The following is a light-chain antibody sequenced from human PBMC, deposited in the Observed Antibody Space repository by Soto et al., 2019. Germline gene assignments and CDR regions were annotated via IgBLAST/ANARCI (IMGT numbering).Light chain of an antibody. CDR3: WSYAGNNVPSYV. J-gene: IGLJ1*01. Sequence: QAVLTQPASVSGSPVQSITISCSGSSSDVCYYNLFSWYQRRPGAAPKLIMYESIKRPSGGSTRFSASKSGNTASLTISGLQAEDGADYFCWSYAGNNVPSYVFGNGTKVTVL. CDR1: SSDVCYYNL. V-gene: IGLV2-23*01. CDR2: ESI.